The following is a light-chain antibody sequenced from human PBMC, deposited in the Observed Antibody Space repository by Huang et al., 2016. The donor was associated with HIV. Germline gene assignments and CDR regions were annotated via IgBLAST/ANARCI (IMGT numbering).Light chain of an antibody. CDR3: QQRAEDVT. CDR1: QSVSGY. Sequence: EIVLTQSPAILSLSPGERATLSCRTSQSVSGYLAWYQQRPGQAPRLLIYDATNRATDITARVSGSGSGTDFSLSISRLAAEDFADYYWQQRAEDVTFGGGTKVEFK. V-gene: IGKV3-11*01. J-gene: IGKJ4*01. CDR2: DAT.